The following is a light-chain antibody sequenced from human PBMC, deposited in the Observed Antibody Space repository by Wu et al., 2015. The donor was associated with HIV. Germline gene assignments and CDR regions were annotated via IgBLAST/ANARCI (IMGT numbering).Light chain of an antibody. CDR2: NAS. CDR3: QQRSRWPPYT. CDR1: QSVDTY. V-gene: IGKV3-11*01. J-gene: IGKJ2*01. Sequence: EIALIQFPESLSLFPGERATLSCRASQSVDTYLGWYQQKPGQAPRLLIYNASSRATGIPPRFSGSGSGTDFTLNISSLEPGDSATYYCQQRSRWPPYTFGLGDQTGDET.